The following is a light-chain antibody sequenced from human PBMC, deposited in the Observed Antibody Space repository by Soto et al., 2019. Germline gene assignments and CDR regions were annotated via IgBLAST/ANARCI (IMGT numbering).Light chain of an antibody. Sequence: QSALTQPASVSGSPGQSIAISCSGTSSDLGTYDYVSWYQQHPGKAPKLMLFDVNHRPSGVSDRFFGSKSGNTASRTISGLQAEDEADYYCSSYTTSSSVIFGGGTKLTVL. V-gene: IGLV2-14*01. CDR3: SSYTTSSSVI. CDR1: SSDLGTYDY. CDR2: DVN. J-gene: IGLJ2*01.